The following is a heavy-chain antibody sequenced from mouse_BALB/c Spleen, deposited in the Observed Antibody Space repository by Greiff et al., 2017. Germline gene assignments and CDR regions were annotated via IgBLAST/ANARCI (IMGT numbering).Heavy chain of an antibody. CDR1: GFTFSSYT. J-gene: IGHJ1*01. D-gene: IGHD4-1*01. V-gene: IGHV5-6-4*01. Sequence: EVQLVESGGGLVKPGGSLKLSCAASGFTFSSYTMSWVRQTPEKRLEWVATISSGGSYTYYPDSVKGRFTISRDNAKNTLYLQMSSLKSEDTAMYYCTRVRGGGTEYFDVWGAGTTVTVSS. CDR2: ISSGGSYT. CDR3: TRVRGGGTEYFDV.